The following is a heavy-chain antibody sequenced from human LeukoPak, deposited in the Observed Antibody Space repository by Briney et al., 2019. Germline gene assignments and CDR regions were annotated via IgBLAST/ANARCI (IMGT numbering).Heavy chain of an antibody. V-gene: IGHV4-34*01. CDR2: INHSGST. CDR3: ARGPRLLPNAFDY. J-gene: IGHJ4*02. CDR1: GGSFSGYY. Sequence: SETLSLTCAVYGGSFSGYYWSWIRQPPGKGLEWIGEINHSGSTNYNPSLKSRVTISVDTSKNQFSLKLSSVTAADTAVYYCARGPRLLPNAFDYWGQGTLVTVSS. D-gene: IGHD3-22*01.